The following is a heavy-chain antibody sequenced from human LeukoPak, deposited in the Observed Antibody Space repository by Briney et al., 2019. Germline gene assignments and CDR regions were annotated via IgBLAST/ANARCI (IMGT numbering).Heavy chain of an antibody. J-gene: IGHJ4*02. Sequence: ASVKVSCKASGYTFTSYDINWVRQAPGQGLEWMGWISAYSGNTNYAQKFQGRVTMTTDTSTSTAYMEVRSLRSDDTAMYYCARDSHLIVVVPTGWWPPADYWGQGTLVTVSS. CDR3: ARDSHLIVVVPTGWWPPADY. D-gene: IGHD2-2*01. CDR2: ISAYSGNT. V-gene: IGHV1-18*01. CDR1: GYTFTSYD.